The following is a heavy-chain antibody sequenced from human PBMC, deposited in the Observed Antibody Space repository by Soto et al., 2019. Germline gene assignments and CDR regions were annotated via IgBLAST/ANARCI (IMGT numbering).Heavy chain of an antibody. Sequence: ASVKVSCKASAYTFTGYYMHWVRQAPGQGLEWMGWINPNSGGTNYAQKFQGRVTMTRDTSISTAYMELSSLRSEDTAVYYCARDYGGNPGSFDPWGQGTLVTVSS. J-gene: IGHJ5*02. CDR2: INPNSGGT. D-gene: IGHD4-17*01. CDR1: AYTFTGYY. V-gene: IGHV1-2*02. CDR3: ARDYGGNPGSFDP.